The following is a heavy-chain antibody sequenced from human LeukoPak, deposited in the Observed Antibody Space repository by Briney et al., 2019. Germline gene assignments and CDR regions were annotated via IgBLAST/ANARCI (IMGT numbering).Heavy chain of an antibody. V-gene: IGHV3-43*02. J-gene: IGHJ5*01. CDR1: GFSFDDYA. CDR2: ISGDGGST. D-gene: IGHD3-22*01. CDR3: SRESDSSGWYDS. Sequence: GGSLRLSCAAPGFSFDDYAIHWVRQAPGKGLEWVSLISGDGGSTFYADSVKGRFTISRDNSKNSLYLQMSSLRSEDTALYYCSRESDSSGWYDSWGQGPLVTVSS.